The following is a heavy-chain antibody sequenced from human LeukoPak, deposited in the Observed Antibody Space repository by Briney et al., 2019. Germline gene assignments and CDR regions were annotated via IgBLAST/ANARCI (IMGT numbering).Heavy chain of an antibody. D-gene: IGHD5-24*01. CDR1: GFTFSSYG. J-gene: IGHJ4*02. V-gene: IGHV3-30*02. CDR2: IRYDGSNK. CDR3: AKDVEMATPTGY. Sequence: GGSLSLSCAASGFTFSSYGMHWVRQAPGKGLEWVAFIRYDGSNKYYADSVKGRFTISRDNSKNTLYLQMNSLRAEDTAVYYCAKDVEMATPTGYWGQGTLVTVSS.